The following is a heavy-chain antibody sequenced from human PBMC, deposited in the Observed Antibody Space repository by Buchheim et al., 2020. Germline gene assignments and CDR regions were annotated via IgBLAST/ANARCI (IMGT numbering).Heavy chain of an antibody. J-gene: IGHJ4*02. CDR3: ARDSTRSVADPPFDY. D-gene: IGHD6-19*01. CDR2: ISSSGSTI. CDR1: GFTFSSYE. V-gene: IGHV3-48*03. Sequence: EVQLVESGGGLVQPGGSLRLSCAASGFTFSSYEMNWVRQAPGKGLEWVSYISSSGSTIYYADSVKGRFTISRDNAKNSLYPQMNSLRAEDTAVYYCARDSTRSVADPPFDYWGQGTL.